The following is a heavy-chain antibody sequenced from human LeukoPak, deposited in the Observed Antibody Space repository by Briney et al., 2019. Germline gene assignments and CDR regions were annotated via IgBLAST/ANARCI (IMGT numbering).Heavy chain of an antibody. CDR2: INHSGST. CDR1: GGSFSGYY. V-gene: IGHV4-34*01. J-gene: IGHJ6*03. CDR3: ARGSSSSSPYYYYYMDV. Sequence: PSETLFLTCAVYGGSFSGYYWSWIRQPPGKGLEWIGEINHSGSTNYNPSLKSRVTISVDTSKNQFSLKLSSVTAADTAVYYCARGSSSSSPYYYYYMDVWGKGTTVTVSS. D-gene: IGHD6-6*01.